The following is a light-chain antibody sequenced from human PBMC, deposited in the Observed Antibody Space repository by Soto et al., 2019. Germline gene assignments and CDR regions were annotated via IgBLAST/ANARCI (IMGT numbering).Light chain of an antibody. J-gene: IGKJ5*01. CDR1: LPISNY. CDR2: DAS. Sequence: DIQMTQSPSSLSASVVDRVTITCRASLPISNYLAWYQQKPGKAPKLLIYDASSLETGVPSRFSGSGSGTDFTFTISSLQPEDIATYYCQQYDNLPPLTFGQGTRLEIK. V-gene: IGKV1-33*01. CDR3: QQYDNLPPLT.